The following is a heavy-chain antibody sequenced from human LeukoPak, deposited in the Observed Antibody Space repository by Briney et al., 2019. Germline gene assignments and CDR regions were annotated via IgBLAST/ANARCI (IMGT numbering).Heavy chain of an antibody. J-gene: IGHJ3*02. V-gene: IGHV3-7*01. CDR3: AREGRGGFDI. CDR1: GFTFSSYW. Sequence: GGSLRLSCAASGFTFSSYWMSWIRQAPGKGLEWVANIKQDGSEKEYVGSVKGRFTISRDNAKNSLYLQMNSLRAEDTAVYYCAREGRGGFDIWGQGTMVTVSS. D-gene: IGHD6-25*01. CDR2: IKQDGSEK.